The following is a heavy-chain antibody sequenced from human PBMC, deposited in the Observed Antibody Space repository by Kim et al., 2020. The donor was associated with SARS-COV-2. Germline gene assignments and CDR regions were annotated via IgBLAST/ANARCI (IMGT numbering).Heavy chain of an antibody. V-gene: IGHV3-11*03. CDR2: ISSSSSYT. CDR1: GFTFSDYY. D-gene: IGHD3-22*01. J-gene: IGHJ4*02. Sequence: GGSLRLSCAASGFTFSDYYMSWIRQAPGKGLEWVSYISSSSSYTNYADSVKGRFTISRDNAKNSLYLQMNSLRAEDTAVYYCASKSYYDSSGIIDYWGQGTLVTVSS. CDR3: ASKSYYDSSGIIDY.